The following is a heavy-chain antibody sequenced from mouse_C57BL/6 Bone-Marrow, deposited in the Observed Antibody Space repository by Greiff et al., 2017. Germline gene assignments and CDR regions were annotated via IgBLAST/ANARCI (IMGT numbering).Heavy chain of an antibody. CDR2: IYPRDGST. Sequence: ESGPELVKPGASVKLSCKASGYTFTSYDINWVKQRPGQGLEWIGWIYPRDGSTKYNEKFKGKATLTVDTSSSTAYMELHSLTSEDSAVYFCASYYGSSLDWFAYWGQGTLVTVSA. CDR3: ASYYGSSLDWFAY. V-gene: IGHV1-85*01. CDR1: GYTFTSYD. D-gene: IGHD1-1*01. J-gene: IGHJ3*01.